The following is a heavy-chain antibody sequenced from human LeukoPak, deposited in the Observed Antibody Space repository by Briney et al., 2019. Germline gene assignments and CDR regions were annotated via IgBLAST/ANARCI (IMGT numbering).Heavy chain of an antibody. CDR3: ARDLIASGYYYSNWFDP. V-gene: IGHV4-39*02. CDR2: IYYSGST. CDR1: GGSISSSSYY. Sequence: SETLSLTCTVSGGSISSSSYYWGWIRQPPGKGLEWIGSIYYSGSTYYNPSLKSRVTISVDTSKNQFSLKLSSVTAADTAVYYCARDLIASGYYYSNWFDPWGQGTLVTVSS. D-gene: IGHD3-22*01. J-gene: IGHJ5*02.